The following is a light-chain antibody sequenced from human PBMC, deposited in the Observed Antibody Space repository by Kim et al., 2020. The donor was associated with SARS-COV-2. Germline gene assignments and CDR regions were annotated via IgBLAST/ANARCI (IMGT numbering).Light chain of an antibody. CDR3: HQYGTSPRT. CDR2: GAS. Sequence: SPEERPTLSCRASQTVSSSYLAWYQQKPGQAPRLLIYGASSRATGIPDRFSGSGSGTDFTLTIGRLEPEDFAVYYCHQYGTSPRTFGQGTKVDIK. CDR1: QTVSSSY. J-gene: IGKJ1*01. V-gene: IGKV3-20*01.